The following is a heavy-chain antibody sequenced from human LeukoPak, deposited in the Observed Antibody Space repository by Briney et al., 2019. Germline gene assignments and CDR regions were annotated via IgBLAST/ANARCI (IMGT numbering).Heavy chain of an antibody. V-gene: IGHV3-64*01. J-gene: IGHJ4*02. CDR1: GFTFSSYA. CDR3: ARAPSRLRGFDY. Sequence: HPGGSLRLSCAASGFTFSSYAMRWVRQAPGKGLEYISTISDNGGTTDYANSVKGRFIISRDNSKNTLYLQMGSLRAEDMAVYYCARAPSRLRGFDYWGQGTLVTVSS. CDR2: ISDNGGTT. D-gene: IGHD3-16*01.